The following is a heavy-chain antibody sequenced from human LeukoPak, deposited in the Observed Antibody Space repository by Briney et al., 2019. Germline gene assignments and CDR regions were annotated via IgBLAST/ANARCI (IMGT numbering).Heavy chain of an antibody. CDR2: INQSGST. CDR1: GGSFSGYY. J-gene: IGHJ2*01. V-gene: IGHV4-34*01. CDR3: ARGRSNPITGTQNWYFDL. Sequence: SETLSLTCAVYGGSFSGYYWSWIRQPPGKGLEWIGEINQSGSTNYNPSLKSRVTISVDTSKNQFSLKLSSVTAADTAVYYCARGRSNPITGTQNWYFDLWGRGTLVTVSS. D-gene: IGHD1-20*01.